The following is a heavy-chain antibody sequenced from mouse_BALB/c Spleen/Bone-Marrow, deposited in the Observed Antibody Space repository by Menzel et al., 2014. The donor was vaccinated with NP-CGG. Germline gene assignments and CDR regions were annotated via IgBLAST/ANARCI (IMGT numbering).Heavy chain of an antibody. CDR1: GYSFTGYN. CDR3: ARGITTVVALYWYIDV. J-gene: IGHJ1*01. D-gene: IGHD1-1*01. Sequence: VQLKESGPELEKPGASVKISCKASGYSFTGYNMNWVKQSNGKSLEWIGNIDPYYGGTSYNQKFKGKATLTVDKSSSTAHMQLKSLTSEDSAVYYCARGITTVVALYWYIDVWGAGTTVTVSS. V-gene: IGHV1-39*01. CDR2: IDPYYGGT.